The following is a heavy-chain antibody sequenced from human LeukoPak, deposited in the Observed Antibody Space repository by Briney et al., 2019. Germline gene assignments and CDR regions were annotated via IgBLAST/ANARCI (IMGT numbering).Heavy chain of an antibody. J-gene: IGHJ4*02. CDR1: GFTFSSYE. Sequence: GGSLRLSCAASGFTFSSYEMNWVRQAPGKGLEWVSYISSSGGTIYYADSVKGRFTISRDNPKNSLYLQMNSLRAEDTAVYYCARMRPELDYWGQGTLVTVPS. V-gene: IGHV3-48*03. CDR3: ARMRPELDY. CDR2: ISSSGGTI. D-gene: IGHD6-6*01.